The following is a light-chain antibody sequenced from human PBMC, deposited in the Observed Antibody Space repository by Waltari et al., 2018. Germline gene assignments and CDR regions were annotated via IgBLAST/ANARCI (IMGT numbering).Light chain of an antibody. Sequence: DIQLTQSPTSLSASVGDRVTITCRASQSISNYLNWYQQKPWKAPKVVISAASSLQSGVPSRFSGSGSGTAFTLTISSLQPEDFATYYCQQCYSTPLTFGGGTKVE. CDR1: QSISNY. J-gene: IGKJ4*01. CDR2: AAS. CDR3: QQCYSTPLT. V-gene: IGKV1-39*01.